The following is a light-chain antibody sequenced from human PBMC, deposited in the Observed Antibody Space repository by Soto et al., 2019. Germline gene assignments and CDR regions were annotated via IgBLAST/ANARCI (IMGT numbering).Light chain of an antibody. CDR3: QQRSNWPPSIT. CDR1: QRVSSGY. V-gene: IGKV3D-20*02. Sequence: GLTQSPRTLSLSPGVRATLSCRASQRVSSGYLAWYQQKPGQAPRLLIYAASTRAAGVPARFSGSGSGTDFTLTISRLEPEDFAVYYCQQRSNWPPSITFGQGTRLEIK. CDR2: AAS. J-gene: IGKJ5*01.